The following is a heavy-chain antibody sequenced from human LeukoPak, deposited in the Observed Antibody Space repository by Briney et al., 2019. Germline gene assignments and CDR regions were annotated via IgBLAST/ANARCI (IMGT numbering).Heavy chain of an antibody. CDR2: MYLDGRT. CDR3: AGLEGRYSTDWFYFFDY. V-gene: IGHV4-4*02. D-gene: IGHD6-19*01. Sequence: SGTLSLTCAVSGGSISSLNLWSWLRQPAGKGLEWVGEMYLDGRTNFHPSVRGRVTIFIDKPKNQLSLQLTSVTAADTAVYYCAGLEGRYSTDWFYFFDYWGQGALVTVSS. J-gene: IGHJ4*02. CDR1: GGSISSLNL.